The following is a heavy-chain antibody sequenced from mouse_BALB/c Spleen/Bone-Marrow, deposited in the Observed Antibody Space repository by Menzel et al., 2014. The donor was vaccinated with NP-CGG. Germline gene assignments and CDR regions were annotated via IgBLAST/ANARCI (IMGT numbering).Heavy chain of an antibody. Sequence: DVKLVESGGDLVKPGGSLKLSCAASGITFSSYGMSWVRQTPDKRLEWVASISNDGFYTYYSDSVKGRFTISRDNAKNPLYLQMSSLKSEDTAMYYCTRNGFYYYGSSRYFTMDYWGQGTSVTVSS. CDR3: TRNGFYYYGSSRYFTMDY. CDR1: GITFSSYG. D-gene: IGHD1-1*01. V-gene: IGHV5-6*02. J-gene: IGHJ4*01. CDR2: ISNDGFYT.